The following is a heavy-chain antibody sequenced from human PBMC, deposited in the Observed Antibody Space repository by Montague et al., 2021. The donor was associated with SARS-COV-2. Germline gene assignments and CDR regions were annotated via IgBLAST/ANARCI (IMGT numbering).Heavy chain of an antibody. V-gene: IGHV4-39*07. CDR3: ARGADYDFWSGFLRYKWFGP. Sequence: SETLSLTCTVSGGSISSGGYCWNWIRQYPGKGLEWIGEINHSGSTNHNPSLQSRVTISVDKSMNQFSLTLRCLTAADTAVYYCARGADYDFWSGFLRYKWFGPWGQGTPVIVSS. J-gene: IGHJ5*02. D-gene: IGHD3-3*01. CDR2: INHSGST. CDR1: GGSISSGGYC.